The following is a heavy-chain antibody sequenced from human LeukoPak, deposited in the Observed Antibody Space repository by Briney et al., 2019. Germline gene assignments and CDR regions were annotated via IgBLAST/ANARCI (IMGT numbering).Heavy chain of an antibody. CDR1: GGTFSSYA. CDR2: IIPIFGTA. J-gene: IGHJ4*02. Sequence: ASVKVSCKASGGTFSSYAISWVRQAPGQGLEWMGGIIPIFGTANYAQKFQGRVTITADKPTSTAYMELKSLRSDDTAVYYCARDRTNSGGWHPFFDYWGQGTLVAVSS. CDR3: ARDRTNSGGWHPFFDY. D-gene: IGHD6-19*01. V-gene: IGHV1-69*06.